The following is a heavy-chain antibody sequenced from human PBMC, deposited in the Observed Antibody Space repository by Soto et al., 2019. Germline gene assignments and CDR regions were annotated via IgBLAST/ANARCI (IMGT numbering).Heavy chain of an antibody. CDR1: VFSFIVYG. V-gene: IGHV3-33*01. J-gene: IGHJ4*02. CDR2: IWYDASKQ. Sequence: GWSLRLSCETSVFSFIVYGMHWVRQAPGKGLEWVAVIWYDASKQFYADSVKGRFTISRDNAKNSLYLQMNSLRAEDTAVYYCARESPRIFGWGQGTLVTVSS. CDR3: ARESPRIFG. D-gene: IGHD3-10*01.